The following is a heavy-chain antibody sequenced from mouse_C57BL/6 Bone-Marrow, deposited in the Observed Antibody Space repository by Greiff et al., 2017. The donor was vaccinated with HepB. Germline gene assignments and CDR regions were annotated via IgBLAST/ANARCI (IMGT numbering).Heavy chain of an antibody. V-gene: IGHV1-4*01. J-gene: IGHJ3*01. CDR1: GYTFTSYT. CDR2: INPSSGYT. D-gene: IGHD2-2*01. CDR3: ARRVGYGYAWFAY. Sequence: QVQLQQSGAELARPGASVKMSCKASGYTFTSYTMHWVKQRPGQGLEWIGYINPSSGYTKYNQKFKDKATLTADKSSSTAYMQLSSLTSEDSAVYYCARRVGYGYAWFAYWGQGTLVTVSA.